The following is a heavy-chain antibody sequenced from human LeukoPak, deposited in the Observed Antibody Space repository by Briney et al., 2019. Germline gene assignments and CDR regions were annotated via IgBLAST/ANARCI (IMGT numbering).Heavy chain of an antibody. D-gene: IGHD1-26*01. Sequence: GSLRLSCAASGFTFSRHAMSWVRQAPGKGLEEVSGIRDSGSSTFYADSVKGRFTISRDNSKNTLYLQMNSLRGEDTAIYYCAKVSASYYVDYFDYWGQGTLVTVSS. CDR1: GFTFSRHA. CDR3: AKVSASYYVDYFDY. J-gene: IGHJ4*02. V-gene: IGHV3-23*01. CDR2: IRDSGSST.